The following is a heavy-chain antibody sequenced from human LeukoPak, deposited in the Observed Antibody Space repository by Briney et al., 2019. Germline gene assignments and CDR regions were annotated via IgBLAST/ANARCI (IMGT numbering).Heavy chain of an antibody. CDR1: GGSISSGGYY. Sequence: PSETLSLTCTVSGGSISSGGYYWSWIRQHPGKGLEWIGYIYYSGSTYYNPSLKSRVTISVDTSKNQFSLKLSSVTAADTAVYYCARESGSGSLVGYNWFDPWGQGTLVTVSS. CDR2: IYYSGST. J-gene: IGHJ5*02. D-gene: IGHD3-10*01. CDR3: ARESGSGSLVGYNWFDP. V-gene: IGHV4-31*03.